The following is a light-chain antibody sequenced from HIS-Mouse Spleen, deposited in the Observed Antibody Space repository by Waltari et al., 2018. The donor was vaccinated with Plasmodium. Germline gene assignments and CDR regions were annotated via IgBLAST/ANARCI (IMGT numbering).Light chain of an antibody. CDR3: CSYAGSSTFV. CDR1: SSDVGGYNI. J-gene: IGLJ3*02. CDR2: EGS. Sequence: QSALTQPASVSGSPGQSITISCTGTSSDVGGYNIVSWYQQHPGKAPKLMIYEGSKRPSGVSNRFSGSKSGNTASLTISGLQAEDEADYYCCSYAGSSTFVFGGGTKLTVL. V-gene: IGLV2-23*03.